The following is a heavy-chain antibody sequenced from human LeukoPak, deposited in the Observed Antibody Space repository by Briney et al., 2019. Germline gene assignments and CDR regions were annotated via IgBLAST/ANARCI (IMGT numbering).Heavy chain of an antibody. V-gene: IGHV1-2*02. Sequence: ASVKVSCKASVYTFTGYYMHWVRQAPGQGLEWMGWINPNSGGANLAQNFQGRVTMTRDTSISTAYMELSSLISDDTAVYYCASSPGYCSGGSCYSGCWGQGTLVTVSS. D-gene: IGHD2-15*01. CDR3: ASSPGYCSGGSCYSGC. CDR2: INPNSGGA. J-gene: IGHJ4*02. CDR1: VYTFTGYY.